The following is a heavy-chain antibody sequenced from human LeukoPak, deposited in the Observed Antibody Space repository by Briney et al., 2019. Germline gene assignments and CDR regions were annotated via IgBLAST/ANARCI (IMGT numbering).Heavy chain of an antibody. Sequence: GAAETVSCKASGYTFNNFFISWVRQAPGQGLEWVGWISPHSQTTHYAEKFQGRVTMTTDTSPTTVYMELRSLRSDDTAVYFCARRQTMYYWGQGTPVSVSS. CDR2: ISPHSQTT. J-gene: IGHJ4*02. D-gene: IGHD3-10*02. CDR3: ARRQTMYY. V-gene: IGHV1-18*01. CDR1: GYTFNNFF.